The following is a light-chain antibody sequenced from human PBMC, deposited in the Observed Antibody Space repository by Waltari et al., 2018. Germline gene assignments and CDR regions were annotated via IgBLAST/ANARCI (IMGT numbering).Light chain of an antibody. V-gene: IGLV3-25*03. CDR1: ALPKHY. Sequence: SYELTQPPSVSVSPGQTARISCSGDALPKHYAYWYQQKPGQAPVLLIYKDTERPSGIPERFSGSSSGTTVTLTISGVQAEDEADYYCQSADSSGTYVVFGGETMLTVL. CDR2: KDT. CDR3: QSADSSGTYVV. J-gene: IGLJ2*01.